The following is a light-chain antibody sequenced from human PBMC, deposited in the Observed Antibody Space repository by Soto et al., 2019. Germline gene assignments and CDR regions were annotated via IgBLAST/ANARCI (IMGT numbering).Light chain of an antibody. J-gene: IGLJ2*01. V-gene: IGLV4-69*01. CDR2: VNSDGSH. CDR1: SGHNSYA. CDR3: QTWGTGIVV. Sequence: QPVLTQSPSASASLGASVKLTCTLSSGHNSYAIAWHQQEPEKGPRYLMKVNSDGSHNKGDGIPDRFSGSSSGAERYLTISSLQSEDEADYYCQTWGTGIVVFGGGTKVTVL.